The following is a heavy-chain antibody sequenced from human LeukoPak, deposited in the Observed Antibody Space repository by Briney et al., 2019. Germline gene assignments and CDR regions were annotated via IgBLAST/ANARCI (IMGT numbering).Heavy chain of an antibody. CDR1: GGSVSSGSYY. CDR3: ARDTSFFDP. J-gene: IGHJ5*02. D-gene: IGHD2/OR15-2a*01. CDR2: TYYSGST. V-gene: IGHV4-61*01. Sequence: SETLSLTCTVSGGSVSSGSYYWSWIRQPPGKGLEWIGYTYYSGSTNYNPSLKSRVTISVDTSKNQFSLKLSSVTAADTAVYYCARDTSFFDPWGQGTLATVSS.